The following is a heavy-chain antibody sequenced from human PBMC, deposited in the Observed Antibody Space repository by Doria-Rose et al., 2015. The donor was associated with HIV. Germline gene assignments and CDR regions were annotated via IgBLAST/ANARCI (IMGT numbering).Heavy chain of an antibody. CDR1: GVSLSSPGMG. J-gene: IGHJ4*02. CDR3: ARIKSSRWYHRYYFDF. CDR2: IFSDEAR. D-gene: IGHD6-13*01. Sequence: SGPVLVKPTETLTLTCTVSGVSLSSPGMGVSWIRQPPGKALEWLANIFSDEARSHKTTLKSRLTISRGTSKSQVVLTMTDMDPVDTATYYCARIKSSRWYHRYYFDFWGQGTLVIVSA. V-gene: IGHV2-26*01.